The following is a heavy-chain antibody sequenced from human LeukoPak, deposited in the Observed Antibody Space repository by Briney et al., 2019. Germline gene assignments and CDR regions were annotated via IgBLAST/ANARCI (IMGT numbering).Heavy chain of an antibody. CDR1: GFTFSSYA. J-gene: IGHJ6*02. CDR3: ARDRSHYDFWSGYLPSYYYGMDV. V-gene: IGHV3-30*04. CDR2: ISYDGSNK. Sequence: GGSLRLSCAASGFTFSSYAMHWVRQAPGKGLEWVAVISYDGSNKYYADSVKGRFTISRDNSKNTLYLQMNSLRAEDTAVYYCARDRSHYDFWSGYLPSYYYGMDVWGQGTTVTVSS. D-gene: IGHD3-3*01.